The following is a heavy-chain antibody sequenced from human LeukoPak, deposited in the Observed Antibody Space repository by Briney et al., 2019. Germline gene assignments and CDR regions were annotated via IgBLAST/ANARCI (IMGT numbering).Heavy chain of an antibody. CDR3: ARDVVRHIVVVTAPYGMDV. Sequence: ASVTVSCKASGYTFTSYYMHWVRQAPGQGLEWMGIINPSGGSTSYAQKFQGRVTMTRDTSTSTVYMELSSLRSEDTAVYYCARDVVRHIVVVTAPYGMDVWGQGTTVTVSS. CDR1: GYTFTSYY. V-gene: IGHV1-46*01. D-gene: IGHD2-21*02. J-gene: IGHJ6*02. CDR2: INPSGGST.